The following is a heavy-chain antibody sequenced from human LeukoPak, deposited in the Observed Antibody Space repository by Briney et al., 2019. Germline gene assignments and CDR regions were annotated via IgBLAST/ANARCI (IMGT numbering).Heavy chain of an antibody. CDR2: IGTAGDT. CDR1: GFIFSSYD. J-gene: IGHJ6*03. CDR3: ARVLSGYYFYMDV. Sequence: GGSLRLSCAASGFIFSSYDMPWVRQPPGKGLEWVSAIGTAGDTYYPGSVKGRFTVSRENAKNSLYLQMDSLRAGDTAVYYCARVLSGYYFYMDVWGKGTTVTVSS. V-gene: IGHV3-13*01. D-gene: IGHD3-10*01.